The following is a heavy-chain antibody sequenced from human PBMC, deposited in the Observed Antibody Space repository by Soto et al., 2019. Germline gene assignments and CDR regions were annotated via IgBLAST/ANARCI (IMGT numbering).Heavy chain of an antibody. D-gene: IGHD2-21*01. V-gene: IGHV1-2*04. CDR1: GYTFTAYY. J-gene: IGHJ5*02. CDR2: INPNSGDT. Sequence: ASVKGSCQASGYTFTAYYIHWLRRTPGQGLEWMGWINPNSGDTKYAQKFQGWVSMTRDTSISTAYMELYKLTSDDTAVYYCARDGGYCAGASSYYIWFVPWGQGTRVTVSS. CDR3: ARDGGYCAGASSYYIWFVP.